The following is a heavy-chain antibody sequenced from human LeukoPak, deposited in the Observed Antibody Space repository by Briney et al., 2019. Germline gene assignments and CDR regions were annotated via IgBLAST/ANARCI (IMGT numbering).Heavy chain of an antibody. J-gene: IGHJ4*02. D-gene: IGHD2-2*01. Sequence: PGVSLRLSCAASGFTFGSYAMSWVRQAPGKGLEWVSAISGSGGSTYYADSVKGRFTISRDNSKNTLYLQINSLRAEDTALYYCAKDCTSTNCYVDYWGQGTLVTVSS. CDR3: AKDCTSTNCYVDY. CDR2: ISGSGGST. CDR1: GFTFGSYA. V-gene: IGHV3-23*01.